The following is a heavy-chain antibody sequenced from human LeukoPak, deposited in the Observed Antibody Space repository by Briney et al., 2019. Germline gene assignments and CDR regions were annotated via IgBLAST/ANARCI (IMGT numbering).Heavy chain of an antibody. CDR2: ISYDGSNK. CDR3: ARLYSSGWYGDLDY. CDR1: GFAFSSYA. J-gene: IGHJ4*02. V-gene: IGHV3-30-3*01. D-gene: IGHD6-19*01. Sequence: TGGSLRLSCAASGFAFSSYAMHWVRQAPGKGVEWVAVISYDGSNKYYADSVKGRFTISRDNSKNTLYLQMNSLRPEDTAVYYCARLYSSGWYGDLDYWGQGTLVTVSS.